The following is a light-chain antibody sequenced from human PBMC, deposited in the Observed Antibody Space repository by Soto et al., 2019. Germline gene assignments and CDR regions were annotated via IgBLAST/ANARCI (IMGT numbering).Light chain of an antibody. J-gene: IGLJ1*01. CDR3: SSYTISSTYV. CDR1: SSDVGGYNY. CDR2: EVS. V-gene: IGLV2-14*01. Sequence: QSVLTQPASVSGSPGQSITIPCTGTSSDVGGYNYVSWYQLHPGKAPKLMIYEVSDRPSGVSNRFSGSKSGNTASLTISGLQAEDEADYYCSSYTISSTYVFGTGTKVTVL.